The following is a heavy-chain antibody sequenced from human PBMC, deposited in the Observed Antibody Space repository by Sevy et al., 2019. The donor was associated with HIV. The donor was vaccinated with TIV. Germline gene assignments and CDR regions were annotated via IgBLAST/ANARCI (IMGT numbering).Heavy chain of an antibody. V-gene: IGHV4-39*01. CDR3: ARHISDSGSYYAYYYYYYMDV. CDR2: IYYSGST. CDR1: GGSISSRSYY. J-gene: IGHJ6*03. Sequence: SETLSLTCTVSGGSISSRSYYWGWIRQPPGKGLDWIGSIYYSGSTYYNPSLKSRVTISVDTSKNQFSLKLSSVTAADTAVYYCARHISDSGSYYAYYYYYYMDVWGKGTTVTVSS. D-gene: IGHD1-26*01.